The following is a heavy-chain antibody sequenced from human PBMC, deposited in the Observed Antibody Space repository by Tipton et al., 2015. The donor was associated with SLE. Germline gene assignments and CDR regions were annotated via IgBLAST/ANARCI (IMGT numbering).Heavy chain of an antibody. CDR3: ARGPERIAVAGYYYYGMDV. V-gene: IGHV4-4*07. J-gene: IGHJ6*02. CDR1: GGSISSYY. D-gene: IGHD6-19*01. Sequence: TLSLTCTVSGGSISSYYWSWIRQPAGKGLVWIGGIYTSGSTNCNPSLKSRVTMSVDTSKNQFSLKLSAVTAADTAVYYCARGPERIAVAGYYYYGMDVWGQGTTVTVSS. CDR2: IYTSGST.